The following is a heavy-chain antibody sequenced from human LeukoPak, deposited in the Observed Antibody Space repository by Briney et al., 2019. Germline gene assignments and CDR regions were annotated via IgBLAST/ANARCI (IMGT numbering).Heavy chain of an antibody. V-gene: IGHV3-23*01. J-gene: IGHJ4*02. CDR1: GVTFSSFA. CDR2: ISGSSGST. D-gene: IGHD1-26*01. Sequence: GGSLRLSCAASGVTFSSFAMSWVRQAPGKGLEWVSAISGSSGSTYYAASVKGRFTISRDNSKSTLYLQMNSLRAEDTAVYYCAKGRKWELPLNYWGQGTLVTVSS. CDR3: AKGRKWELPLNY.